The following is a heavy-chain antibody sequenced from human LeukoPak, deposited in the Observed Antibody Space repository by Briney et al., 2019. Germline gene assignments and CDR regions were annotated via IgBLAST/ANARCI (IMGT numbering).Heavy chain of an antibody. CDR2: ISGSGDSI. J-gene: IGHJ4*02. Sequence: PGGSLRLSCAASGFTFSNYYMSWVRQTPGKGLEWVSAISGSGDSIFYADSVKGRFTISRDNSKNTLYLQMNSLRAEDTAVYYCAKGSYYYDSSGYYDPKYYFDYWGQGTLVNVSS. V-gene: IGHV3-23*01. D-gene: IGHD3-22*01. CDR1: GFTFSNYY. CDR3: AKGSYYYDSSGYYDPKYYFDY.